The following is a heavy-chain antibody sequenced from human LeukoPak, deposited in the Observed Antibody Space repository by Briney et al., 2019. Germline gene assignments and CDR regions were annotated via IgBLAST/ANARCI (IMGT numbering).Heavy chain of an antibody. CDR3: ARDPGCSGGTCYHPPWY. J-gene: IGHJ4*02. D-gene: IGHD2-15*01. CDR2: ISANNGEI. CDR1: GYTFTNYG. V-gene: IGHV1-18*04. Sequence: EASVKVSCKASGYTFTNYGISWVRQAPGQGLEWMSWISANNGEIRYAQNFQDRVTMTTDTSTTTAYMELRSLRSDDTAVYYCARDPGCSGGTCYHPPWYWGQGTLVTVSS.